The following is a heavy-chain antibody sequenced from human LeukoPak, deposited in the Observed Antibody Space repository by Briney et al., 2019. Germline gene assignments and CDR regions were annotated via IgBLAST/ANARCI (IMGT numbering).Heavy chain of an antibody. CDR3: ATAGNYRFDY. D-gene: IGHD1-7*01. V-gene: IGHV3-21*01. CDR1: GFTFSTYS. J-gene: IGHJ4*02. CDR2: INSRGDYI. Sequence: GGSLRLSCAASGFTFSTYSMYWVRQAPGKGLEWVSAINSRGDYILYADAAKGRFTISRDNAKNTLYLQMNSLRAEDTAVYYCATAGNYRFDYWGQGTLVTVSS.